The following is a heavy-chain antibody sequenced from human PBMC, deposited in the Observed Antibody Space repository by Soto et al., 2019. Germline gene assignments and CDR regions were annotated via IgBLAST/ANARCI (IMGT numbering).Heavy chain of an antibody. V-gene: IGHV4-39*01. CDR1: GGSISISSYY. D-gene: IGHD3-22*01. J-gene: IGHJ4*02. Sequence: AETLSLTCTFSGGSISISSYYWGWIRQPPGKGLEWIGSIYYNGSTYYNPSLKSRVTISVDTSKNQFSLKLSSVTAADTAVYYCASPNYYDSSGYYYPPFDYWGQGTLVTVSS. CDR2: IYYNGST. CDR3: ASPNYYDSSGYYYPPFDY.